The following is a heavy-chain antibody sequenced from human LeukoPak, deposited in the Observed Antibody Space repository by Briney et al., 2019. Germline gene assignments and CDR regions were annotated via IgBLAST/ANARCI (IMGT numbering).Heavy chain of an antibody. Sequence: PGGSLRLSCAASGFTFANYAMRWVRQAPGKGLEWVSALSSKYETYYADSVKGRFTISRDNSENTLYLQMNALRAEDTALYYCYGIHLGDSFDIWGRGTMVIV. CDR3: YGIHLGDSFDI. J-gene: IGHJ3*02. CDR1: GFTFANYA. V-gene: IGHV3-23*05. CDR2: LSSKYET. D-gene: IGHD3-16*01.